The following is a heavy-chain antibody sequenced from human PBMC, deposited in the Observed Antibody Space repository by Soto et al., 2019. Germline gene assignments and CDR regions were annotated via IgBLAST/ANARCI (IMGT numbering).Heavy chain of an antibody. D-gene: IGHD2-2*01. CDR1: GYSFTSYW. Sequence: GESLKSSCKGSGYSFTSYWIGWVRQMPGKGLEWVGIIYPGDSDTRYSPSFQGQVTISADKSISTAYLQWSSLKASDTAMYYCARRGSGSSTSWYRGFAFDIWGQGTMVTVSS. CDR3: ARRGSGSSTSWYRGFAFDI. V-gene: IGHV5-51*01. CDR2: IYPGDSDT. J-gene: IGHJ3*02.